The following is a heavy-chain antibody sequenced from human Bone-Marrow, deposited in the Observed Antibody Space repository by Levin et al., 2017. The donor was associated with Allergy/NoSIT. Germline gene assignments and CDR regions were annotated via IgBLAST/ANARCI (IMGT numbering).Heavy chain of an antibody. V-gene: IGHV4-38-2*01. CDR2: IDYTGNT. CDR1: GYYIKNGYY. Sequence: NASETLSLTCVVSGYYIKNGYYWGWIRQPPGRGLEWIGSIDYTGNTYYKPSLKSRVTILVDMSKNQFSLNLNSVTAADTAIYYCARFPHSETIFGVVLFGVDVWGQGTPLTVFS. D-gene: IGHD3-3*01. J-gene: IGHJ6*02. CDR3: ARFPHSETIFGVVLFGVDV.